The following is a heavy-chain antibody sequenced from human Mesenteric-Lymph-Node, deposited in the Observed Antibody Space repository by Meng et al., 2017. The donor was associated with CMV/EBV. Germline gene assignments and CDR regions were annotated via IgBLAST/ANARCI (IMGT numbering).Heavy chain of an antibody. D-gene: IGHD3-9*01. V-gene: IGHV3-7*01. CDR1: TYW. CDR2: IKQDGSKK. CDR3: ARQEGIGFDILTGQLRWYFDY. J-gene: IGHJ4*02. Sequence: TYWMSWVRQAPGKGLEWVANIKQDGSKKYYVDSVKGRFTISRGNAKNSLYLQMSSLRAEDTAVYYCARQEGIGFDILTGQLRWYFDYWGQGTLVPSPQ.